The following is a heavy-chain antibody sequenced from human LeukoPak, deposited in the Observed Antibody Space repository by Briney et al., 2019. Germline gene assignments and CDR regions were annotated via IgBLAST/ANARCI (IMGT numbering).Heavy chain of an antibody. J-gene: IGHJ4*02. Sequence: PGGSLRLSCADSGFTFSDYNMKWVRQAPGKGLEGVSSVSSTSSYIDYADSVKGRFTISRDNAKNSLYLQMNSLRAEDTAVYYCARLYGSGSYPFDYWGQGTLVTVSS. CDR1: GFTFSDYN. CDR3: ARLYGSGSYPFDY. V-gene: IGHV3-21*01. D-gene: IGHD3-10*01. CDR2: VSSTSSYI.